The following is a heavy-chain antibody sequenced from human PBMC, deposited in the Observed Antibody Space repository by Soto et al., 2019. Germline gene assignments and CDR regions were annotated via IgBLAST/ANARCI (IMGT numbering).Heavy chain of an antibody. V-gene: IGHV1-58*01. CDR3: AADSSGSPLYYYGMDV. CDR2: IVVGSGNT. CDR1: GFTFTSSA. D-gene: IGHD3-22*01. J-gene: IGHJ6*02. Sequence: SVKVSCKASGFTFTSSAVQWLRQARGQRLEWIGWIVVGSGNTNYAQKFQERVTITRDMSTSTAYMELSSLRSEDTAVYYCAADSSGSPLYYYGMDVWGQGTTVTVSS.